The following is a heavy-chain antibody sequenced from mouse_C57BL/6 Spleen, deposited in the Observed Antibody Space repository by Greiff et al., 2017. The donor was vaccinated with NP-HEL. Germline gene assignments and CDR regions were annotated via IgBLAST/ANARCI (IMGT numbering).Heavy chain of an antibody. CDR3: ARVYYSNDYAMDY. J-gene: IGHJ4*01. CDR2: IHPNSGST. Sequence: QVHVKQPGAELVKPGASVKLSCKASGYTFTSYWMHWVKQRPGQGLEWIGMIHPNSGSTNYNEKFKSKATLTVDKSSSTAYMQLSSLTSEDSAVYYCARVYYSNDYAMDYWGQGTSVTVSS. D-gene: IGHD2-5*01. CDR1: GYTFTSYW. V-gene: IGHV1-64*01.